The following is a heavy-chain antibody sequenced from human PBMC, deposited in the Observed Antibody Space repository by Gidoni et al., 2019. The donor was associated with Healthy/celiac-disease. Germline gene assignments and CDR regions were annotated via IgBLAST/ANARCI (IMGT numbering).Heavy chain of an antibody. CDR1: AGTFSSYA. CDR2: IIPIFGTA. CDR3: ARGDLYSGYDDYYYYYGMDV. J-gene: IGHJ6*02. Sequence: QVQLVQSGAAVKKPGSSVKVSCKASAGTFSSYAISWVRQAPGQGLEWMGGIIPIFGTANYAQKFQGRVTITADESTSTAYMELSSLRSEDTAVYYCARGDLYSGYDDYYYYYGMDVWGQGTTVTVSS. D-gene: IGHD5-12*01. V-gene: IGHV1-69*01.